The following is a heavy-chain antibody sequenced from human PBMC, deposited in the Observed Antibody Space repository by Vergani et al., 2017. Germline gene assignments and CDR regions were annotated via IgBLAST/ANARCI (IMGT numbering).Heavy chain of an antibody. V-gene: IGHV4-34*01. Sequence: QVQLQQWGAGLLKPSETLSLTCAVYGGSFSGYYWSWIRQPPGKGLEWIGEINHSGSTNYNPSLKSRVTISVDTSKNQFSLKLSSVTAADTSVYYCARTVAGTLYYWGQGTLVTVSS. CDR2: INHSGST. CDR3: ARTVAGTLYY. CDR1: GGSFSGYY. D-gene: IGHD6-19*01. J-gene: IGHJ4*02.